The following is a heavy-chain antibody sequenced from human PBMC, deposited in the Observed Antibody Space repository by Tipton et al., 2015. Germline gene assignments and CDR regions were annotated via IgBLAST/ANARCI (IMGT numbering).Heavy chain of an antibody. V-gene: IGHV3-23*01. D-gene: IGHD6-6*01. J-gene: IGHJ4*02. CDR1: GFTFSSYA. CDR2: ISGSGGST. CDR3: ARVGGSSSPTAYLDY. Sequence: SLRLSCAASGFTFSSYAMSWVRQAPGKGLEWVSAISGSGGSTYYADSVKGRFTISRDNSKNTLYLQMNSLRAEDTAVYYCARVGGSSSPTAYLDYWGQGTLVTVSS.